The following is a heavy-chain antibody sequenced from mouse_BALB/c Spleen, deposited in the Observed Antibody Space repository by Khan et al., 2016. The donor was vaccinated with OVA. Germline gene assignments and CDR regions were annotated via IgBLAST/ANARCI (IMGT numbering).Heavy chain of an antibody. J-gene: IGHJ3*01. V-gene: IGHV2-3*01. CDR2: IWGDGST. CDR3: AIIYYGYDWFTY. D-gene: IGHD2-2*01. CDR1: GLSLTNYG. Sequence: QVQLKESGPGLVEPSQSLSITCTVSGLSLTNYGISWIRQPPGKGLEWLGVIWGDGSTNYHSALISRLSINKDNSKSQVFLKLNSLQTDDTATYYCAIIYYGYDWFTYGGQGTLVTVSA.